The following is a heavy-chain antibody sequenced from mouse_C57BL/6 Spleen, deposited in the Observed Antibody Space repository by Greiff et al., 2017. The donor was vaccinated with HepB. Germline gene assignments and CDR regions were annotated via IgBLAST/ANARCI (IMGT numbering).Heavy chain of an antibody. CDR2: INPGSGGT. CDR3: ARSRYDGYYWYFDV. D-gene: IGHD2-3*01. J-gene: IGHJ1*03. CDR1: GYAFTNYL. V-gene: IGHV1-54*01. Sequence: QVQLQQSGAELVRPGTSVKVSCKASGYAFTNYLIEWVKQRPGQGLEWIGVINPGSGGTNYNEKFKGKATLTADKSSSTAYMQLSSLTSEDSAVYFCARSRYDGYYWYFDVWGTGATVTVSS.